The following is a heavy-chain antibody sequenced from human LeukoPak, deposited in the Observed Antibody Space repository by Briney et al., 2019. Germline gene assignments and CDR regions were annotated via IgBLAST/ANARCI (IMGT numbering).Heavy chain of an antibody. V-gene: IGHV4-34*01. D-gene: IGHD3-22*01. CDR1: GGSFSDYY. CDR2: MNPSGST. CDR3: ARGRQDVTMIVVVMTAVSYYLDV. Sequence: TSETLSLTCAVYGGSFSDYYWTWIRQTPEKGLEWIGEMNPSGSTNYNPSLKSRVTISVDTSKNQFSLELSSVTAADTAVYYCARGRQDVTMIVVVMTAVSYYLDVWGKGTTVTVS. J-gene: IGHJ6*03.